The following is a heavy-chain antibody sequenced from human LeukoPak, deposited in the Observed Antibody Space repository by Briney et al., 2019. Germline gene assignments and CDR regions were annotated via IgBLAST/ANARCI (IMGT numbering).Heavy chain of an antibody. Sequence: QPGGSLTLSCTASGYPFSRYWRHWARQAPGKGLVWVSHINSNGNTTPYAGSVTGRFTISKDNAKITLFLQMARLRAEDTAVYYCARGGGNGYAPVDYWGKGTLVTAAS. J-gene: IGHJ4*02. CDR3: ARGGGNGYAPVDY. CDR1: GYPFSRYW. D-gene: IGHD6-25*01. V-gene: IGHV3-74*01. CDR2: INSNGNTT.